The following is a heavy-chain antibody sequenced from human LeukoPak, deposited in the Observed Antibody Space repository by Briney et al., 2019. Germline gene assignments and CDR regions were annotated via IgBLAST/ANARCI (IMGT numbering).Heavy chain of an antibody. J-gene: IGHJ5*02. CDR3: QFGSGSYYNIPDNWFDP. CDR2: ISGSGDRT. V-gene: IGHV3-23*01. D-gene: IGHD3-10*01. CDR1: GFTFSSYG. Sequence: GGSLRLSCAASGFTFSSYGMSWVRQAPGKGLEWVSVISGSGDRTYYADSVKGRFTISRDNSKNTLYLQMNSLRAEDTAVYYCQFGSGSYYNIPDNWFDPWGQGTLVTVSS.